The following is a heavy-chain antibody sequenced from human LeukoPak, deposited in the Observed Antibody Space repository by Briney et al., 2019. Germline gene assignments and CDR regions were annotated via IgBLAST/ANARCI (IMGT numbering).Heavy chain of an antibody. Sequence: GESLKISCEGSGYSFTNYWIGWVRQMPGKGLEWMGIIYPGDSDTRYSSSFQGQVTISADKSISTAYLQWSSLKASDTAMYYCARANLGYCTNGVCPLRYWGQGTLVTVPS. D-gene: IGHD2-8*01. J-gene: IGHJ4*02. CDR2: IYPGDSDT. CDR3: ARANLGYCTNGVCPLRY. CDR1: GYSFTNYW. V-gene: IGHV5-51*01.